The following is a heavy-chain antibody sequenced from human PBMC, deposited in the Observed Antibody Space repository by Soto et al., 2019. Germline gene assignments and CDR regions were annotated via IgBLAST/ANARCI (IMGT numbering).Heavy chain of an antibody. CDR3: ARDRRPYGMDV. J-gene: IGHJ6*02. V-gene: IGHV3-66*01. Sequence: EVQLVESGGGLVQPGGSLRLSCAASGFTVSSNYMSWVRQAPGKGLEWVSVIYSGGSTYYADSVKGRFTISRDNSKNTLYLQMNSLGAEDTAVYYCARDRRPYGMDVWGQGTTVTVSS. CDR1: GFTVSSNY. CDR2: IYSGGST.